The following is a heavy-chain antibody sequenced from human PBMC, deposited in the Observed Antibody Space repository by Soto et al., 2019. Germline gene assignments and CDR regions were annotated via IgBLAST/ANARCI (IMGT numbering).Heavy chain of an antibody. Sequence: EVQLLESGGGLVQPGGSMRLSCAASGFTFSSYAMSWVRQAPGKGLEWVSAISGSGGSTYYAGSVKGRFTISRDNSKNTLYLQMNSLRAEDTAVYYCAKDGNPIPYCPGYYRLGWFDPWGQGTLVNVSS. CDR2: ISGSGGST. V-gene: IGHV3-23*01. D-gene: IGHD3-9*01. J-gene: IGHJ5*02. CDR3: AKDGNPIPYCPGYYRLGWFDP. CDR1: GFTFSSYA.